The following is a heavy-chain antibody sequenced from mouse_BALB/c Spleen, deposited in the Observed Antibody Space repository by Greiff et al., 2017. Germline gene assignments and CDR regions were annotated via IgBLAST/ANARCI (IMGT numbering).Heavy chain of an antibody. V-gene: IGHV1-55*01. D-gene: IGHD2-12*01. CDR2: IYPGSGST. Sequence: VKLQQPGAELVKPGTSVKLSCKASGYNFTSYWINWVKLRPGQGLEWIGDIYPGSGSTNYNEKFKSKATLTVDTSSSTAYMQLSSLASEDSALYYCARGEGYSLAYWGQGTLVTVSA. J-gene: IGHJ3*01. CDR1: GYNFTSYW. CDR3: ARGEGYSLAY.